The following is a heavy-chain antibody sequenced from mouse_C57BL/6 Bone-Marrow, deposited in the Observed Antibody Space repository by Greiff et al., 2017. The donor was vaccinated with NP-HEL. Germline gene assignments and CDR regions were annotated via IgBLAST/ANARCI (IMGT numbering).Heavy chain of an antibody. J-gene: IGHJ2*01. V-gene: IGHV5-16*01. CDR2: INYDGSST. CDR1: GFTFSDYY. Sequence: VQLVESEGGLVQPGSSMKLSCTASGFTFSDYYMAWVRQVPEKGLEWVANINYDGSSTYYLDSLKSRFIISRDNAKNILYLQMSSLKSEDTATYYCARVRIWNYFDYWGQGTTLTVSS. CDR3: ARVRIWNYFDY.